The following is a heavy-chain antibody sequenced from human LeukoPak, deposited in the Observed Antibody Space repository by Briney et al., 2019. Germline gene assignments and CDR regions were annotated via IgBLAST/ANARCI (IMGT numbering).Heavy chain of an antibody. J-gene: IGHJ4*02. D-gene: IGHD3-10*01. CDR2: INHSGST. CDR3: ARGAGARRGGKFDY. V-gene: IGHV4-34*01. CDR1: GGSFSGYY. Sequence: SETLSLTCAVYGGSFSGYYWSWICQPPGKGLEWIGEINHSGSTNYNPSLKSRVTISVDTSKNQFSLKLSSVTAADTAVYYCARGAGARRGGKFDYWGQGTLVTVSS.